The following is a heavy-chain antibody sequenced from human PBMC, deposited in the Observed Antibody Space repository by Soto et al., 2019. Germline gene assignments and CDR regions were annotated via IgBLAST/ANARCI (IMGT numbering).Heavy chain of an antibody. V-gene: IGHV3-30*18. CDR2: VSHDGRNT. CDR1: GFTFSDYA. J-gene: IGHJ4*02. CDR3: AKGGRQWLVTSDFNY. Sequence: VQLVESGGGVVQPGRSLRLSCAASGFTFSDYAMHWVRQAPGKGLEWVAVVSHDGRNTHYADSVKGRSTISRDSSKNTVSLEMTSLRAEDKAVYSCAKGGRQWLVTSDFNYWGQGALVTVSS. D-gene: IGHD6-19*01.